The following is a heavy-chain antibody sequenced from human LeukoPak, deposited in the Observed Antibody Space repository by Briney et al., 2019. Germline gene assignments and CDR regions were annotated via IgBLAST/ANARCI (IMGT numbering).Heavy chain of an antibody. CDR3: ARHYCSGGSCHENYFDY. CDR2: IYPGDSDT. Sequence: SRLGSGYSFTSYWPGWVRQMPGKGLEWMGIIYPGDSDTRYSPSFQGQVTISADKSISTAYLQWSSLKASDTAMYYCARHYCSGGSCHENYFDYWGQGTLVTVSS. D-gene: IGHD2-15*01. V-gene: IGHV5-51*01. CDR1: GYSFTSYW. J-gene: IGHJ4*02.